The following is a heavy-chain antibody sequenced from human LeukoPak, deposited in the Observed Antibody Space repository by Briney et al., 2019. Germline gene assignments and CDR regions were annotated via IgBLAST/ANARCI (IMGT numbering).Heavy chain of an antibody. J-gene: IGHJ5*02. Sequence: NASETLSLTCTVSGGSISSGSYYWSWIRQPAGNGLEWIGRIYTSGSTNYNPSLKSRVTISVDTSKNQFSLKLSSVTAADTAVYYCARGRVRWFDPWGQGTLVTVSS. V-gene: IGHV4-61*02. CDR2: IYTSGST. CDR3: ARGRVRWFDP. CDR1: GGSISSGSYY.